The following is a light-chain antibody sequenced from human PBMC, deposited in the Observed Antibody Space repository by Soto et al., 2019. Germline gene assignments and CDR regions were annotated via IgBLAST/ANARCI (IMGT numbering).Light chain of an antibody. Sequence: QSVLTQPASVSGSPGQSITISCTGTSTDPATYDLVSWYQQHPGKAPQLIIYEVAKRPSGVSARFSGSQSGDTASLTISGLQAADEAYYYCNSQTTSGIRVFGTGTKLTVL. CDR3: NSQTTSGIRV. CDR1: STDPATYDL. CDR2: EVA. V-gene: IGLV2-14*02. J-gene: IGLJ1*01.